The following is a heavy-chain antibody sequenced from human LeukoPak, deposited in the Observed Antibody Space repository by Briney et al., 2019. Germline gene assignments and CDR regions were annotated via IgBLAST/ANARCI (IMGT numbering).Heavy chain of an antibody. J-gene: IGHJ4*02. CDR3: ARTLMYYYDSSGYYYFDY. V-gene: IGHV1-18*01. CDR1: GYTFTSYG. Sequence: ASVKVSCKASGYTFTSYGISWVRQAPGQGLEWMGWISAYNGNTNYAQKLQGRVTMTTDTSTSTAYMELRSLRSDDTAVYYCARTLMYYYDSSGYYYFDYWGQGTLVTVSS. D-gene: IGHD3-22*01. CDR2: ISAYNGNT.